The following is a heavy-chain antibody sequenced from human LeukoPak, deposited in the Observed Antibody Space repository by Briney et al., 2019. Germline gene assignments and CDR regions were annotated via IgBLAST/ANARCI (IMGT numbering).Heavy chain of an antibody. J-gene: IGHJ4*02. D-gene: IGHD4-17*01. Sequence: AGGSLRLSCAASGFTFSSYSMNWVRQAPGKGLEWVSSISSSSSYINYADSVKGRFTISRDNAKNSLYLQMNSLRAEDTAVYYCARATDGDYVPYWGQGTLVTVSS. CDR1: GFTFSSYS. V-gene: IGHV3-21*01. CDR3: ARATDGDYVPY. CDR2: ISSSSSYI.